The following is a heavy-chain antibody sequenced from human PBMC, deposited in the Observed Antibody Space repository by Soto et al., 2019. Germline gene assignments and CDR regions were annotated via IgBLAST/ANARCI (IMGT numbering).Heavy chain of an antibody. Sequence: QVQLVQSGPEVREPGASVKVSCKASGYTFPSYGISWVRQAPGQGLEWMGWINAYSGHTKYAQRLQGRLTMTADTSTSTASMELRSLRPDDTAVYYCARTCNTPSCQYGLDVWGQGTTVSVSS. CDR2: INAYSGHT. CDR3: ARTCNTPSCQYGLDV. D-gene: IGHD2-2*01. V-gene: IGHV1-18*01. J-gene: IGHJ6*02. CDR1: GYTFPSYG.